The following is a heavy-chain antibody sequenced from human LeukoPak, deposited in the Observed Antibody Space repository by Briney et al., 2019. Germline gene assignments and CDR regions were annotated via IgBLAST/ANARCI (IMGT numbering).Heavy chain of an antibody. CDR2: IYPGEYDT. Sequence: GESLKTSCKASGYSFTSYWIGWVRQMPGKGLEWMGIIYPGEYDTRYSPSFPGQVTLSADKSISTAYLQWSSLKASDTAMYYCARLAGYIIDYWGQGTLVTVSS. V-gene: IGHV5-51*01. J-gene: IGHJ4*02. CDR3: ARLAGYIIDY. D-gene: IGHD5-18*01. CDR1: GYSFTSYW.